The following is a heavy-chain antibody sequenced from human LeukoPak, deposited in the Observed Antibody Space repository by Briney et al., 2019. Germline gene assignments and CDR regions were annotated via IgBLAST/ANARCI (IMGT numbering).Heavy chain of an antibody. Sequence: SETRSLTCTVSGGSVSSGTYYWTWIRQPPGQGLEWIGYIYYGGSTNYNPSLKTRVTISVDTSKDQLSLRLTSVSAADTATYYCARVLIAVAGYDYWGQAAKATVSS. CDR2: IYYGGST. J-gene: IGHJ4*02. V-gene: IGHV4-61*01. D-gene: IGHD6-19*01. CDR3: ARVLIAVAGYDY. CDR1: GGSVSSGTYY.